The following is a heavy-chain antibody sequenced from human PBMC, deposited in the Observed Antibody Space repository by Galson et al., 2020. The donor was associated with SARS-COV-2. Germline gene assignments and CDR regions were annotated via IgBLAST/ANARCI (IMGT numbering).Heavy chain of an antibody. D-gene: IGHD4-4*01. V-gene: IGHV3-53*01. CDR3: ARDLQYYGMDV. CDR2: IYSGGST. Sequence: GGSLSLSCAASGFTVSRNYMSWVSQAPGKGLEWVSVIYSGGSTYYADSVKGRFTISRDNSKNTLYLQMNSLRAEDTAVYYCARDLQYYGMDVWGQGTTVTVSS. CDR1: GFTVSRNY. J-gene: IGHJ6*02.